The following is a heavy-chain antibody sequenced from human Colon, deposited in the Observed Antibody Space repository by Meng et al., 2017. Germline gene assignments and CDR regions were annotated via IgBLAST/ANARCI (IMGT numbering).Heavy chain of an antibody. J-gene: IGHJ3*02. D-gene: IGHD3-10*01. CDR1: GFTFSSYS. Sequence: GGSLRLSCAASGFTFSSYSMNWVRQAPGKGLEWVSSISSSSSYIYYADSVKGRFTISRDNAKNSRYLQMNSLRAEDTPVYYCARGLLWFGELRDAFGIWGQGTMVTVSS. CDR3: ARGLLWFGELRDAFGI. V-gene: IGHV3-21*01. CDR2: ISSSSSYI.